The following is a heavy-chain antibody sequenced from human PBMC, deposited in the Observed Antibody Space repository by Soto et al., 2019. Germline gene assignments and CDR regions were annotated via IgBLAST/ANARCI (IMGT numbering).Heavy chain of an antibody. D-gene: IGHD6-13*01. V-gene: IGHV1-69*02. CDR1: GGTFSSYT. CDR3: ASGDPAAAGTSYNWFDP. Sequence: SVKVSCKASGGTFSSYTISWVRQAPGQGLEWMGRIIPILGIANYAQKFQGRVTITADKSTSTAYMELSSLRSEDTAVYYCASGDPAAAGTSYNWFDPWGQGTLVTVS. J-gene: IGHJ5*02. CDR2: IIPILGIA.